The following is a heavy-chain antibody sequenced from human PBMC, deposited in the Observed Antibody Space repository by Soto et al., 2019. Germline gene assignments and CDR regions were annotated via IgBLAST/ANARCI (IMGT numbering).Heavy chain of an antibody. CDR1: GFTFSNYA. V-gene: IGHV3-23*01. CDR3: AKGGRRVLTPMDV. Sequence: QLLESGGGLVQTGGSLRLSCTASGFTFSNYAMSWVRQAPGKGLEWVAGIRSSGESTYYADSVKGRLTISRDNAKNMLYLQIHSLRAEDTAVYYCAKGGRRVLTPMDVWGQGTTVTVSS. J-gene: IGHJ6*02. CDR2: IRSSGEST. D-gene: IGHD2-8*01.